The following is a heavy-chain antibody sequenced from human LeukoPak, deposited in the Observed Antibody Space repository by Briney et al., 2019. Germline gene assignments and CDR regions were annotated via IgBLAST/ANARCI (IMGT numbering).Heavy chain of an antibody. Sequence: PGGSLRLSCAASGFSFHTYDMNWVRQAPGKGLEWVSAISGTTGSTYYADPLKGRFTISRDNSKNTLYLQMNSLRAEDTAVYYCVKLNTAMITYFDYWGQGTLVTVSS. CDR1: GFSFHTYD. CDR3: VKLNTAMITYFDY. CDR2: ISGTTGST. J-gene: IGHJ4*02. V-gene: IGHV3-23*01. D-gene: IGHD5-18*01.